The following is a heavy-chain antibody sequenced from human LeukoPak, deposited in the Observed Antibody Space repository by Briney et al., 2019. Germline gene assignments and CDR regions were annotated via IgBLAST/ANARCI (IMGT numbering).Heavy chain of an antibody. CDR3: ARTSIAAPTEP. CDR1: GGSISGDY. CDR2: IYNTGST. Sequence: SETLSLTCTVSGGSISGDYWSWIRQPPGKGLEWIGYIYNTGSTNYNPSLKSRVTISVDTSKNQFSLNLNSVTAADTAVYYCARTSIAAPTEPWGQGTLVTVSS. J-gene: IGHJ5*02. D-gene: IGHD6-6*01. V-gene: IGHV4-59*01.